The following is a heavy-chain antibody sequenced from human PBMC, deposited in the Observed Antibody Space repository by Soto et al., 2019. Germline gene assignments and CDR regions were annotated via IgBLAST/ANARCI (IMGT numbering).Heavy chain of an antibody. Sequence: EVQLVESGGGLVQPGRSLRLSCEASGFKFGDYAMHWVRQAPGKGLEWVSGVSWNSEIVGYADSVKGRFTISRDNAKNSLYLEMNRLRTEDTALYYCAKDRGPCSGNKCSSLYYYYGMDVWGQGTTVTVSS. V-gene: IGHV3-9*01. CDR3: AKDRGPCSGNKCSSLYYYYGMDV. CDR1: GFKFGDYA. CDR2: VSWNSEIV. J-gene: IGHJ6*02. D-gene: IGHD2-15*01.